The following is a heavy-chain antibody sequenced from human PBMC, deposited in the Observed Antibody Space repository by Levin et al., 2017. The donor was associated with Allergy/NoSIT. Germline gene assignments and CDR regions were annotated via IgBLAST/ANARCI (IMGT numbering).Heavy chain of an antibody. CDR3: TTLGDYFDS. D-gene: IGHD3-16*01. J-gene: IGHJ4*02. Sequence: KVSCAAPGSTFSGSAIHWVRQASGKGLEWVGRIRTKAKNYATAYGPSVNGRFTISRDDSKAYLQMNSLKTEDTAMYYCTTLGDYFDSWGQGTLVTVSS. CDR2: IRTKAKNYAT. CDR1: GSTFSGSA. V-gene: IGHV3-73*01.